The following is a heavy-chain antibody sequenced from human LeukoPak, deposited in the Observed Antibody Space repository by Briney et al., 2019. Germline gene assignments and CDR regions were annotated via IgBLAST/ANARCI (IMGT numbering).Heavy chain of an antibody. Sequence: GGSLRLSCAASGFTFSNAWLNWVRQVPGKGLEWVGHIKSKTDGCTTDYAAPVKGRFTISRDDSKNTLFLQMNSLKTEDTAVYYCTLPWGSGSYYDYWGQGTLVTVSS. D-gene: IGHD3-10*01. CDR3: TLPWGSGSYYDY. J-gene: IGHJ4*02. CDR2: IKSKTDGCTT. CDR1: GFTFSNAW. V-gene: IGHV3-15*01.